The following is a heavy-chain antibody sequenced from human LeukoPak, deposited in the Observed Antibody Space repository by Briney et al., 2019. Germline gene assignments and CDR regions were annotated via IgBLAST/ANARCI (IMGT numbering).Heavy chain of an antibody. D-gene: IGHD3-3*01. Sequence: PSETLSLTCTVSGGSISSSSYYWGWIRQPPGKGLEWIGEINHSGSTNYNPSLKSRVTISVDTSKNQFSLKLSSVTAADTAVYYCARGPRVGDFWSGYYSGYYYYYMDVWGKGTTVTVSS. V-gene: IGHV4-39*07. CDR2: INHSGST. CDR1: GGSISSSSYY. J-gene: IGHJ6*03. CDR3: ARGPRVGDFWSGYYSGYYYYYMDV.